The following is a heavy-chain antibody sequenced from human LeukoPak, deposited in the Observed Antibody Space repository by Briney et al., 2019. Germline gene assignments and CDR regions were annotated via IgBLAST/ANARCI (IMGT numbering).Heavy chain of an antibody. CDR2: IYHGGTT. V-gene: IGHV4-59*12. CDR3: ATYLYGGDYGSYYFDY. D-gene: IGHD4-23*01. CDR1: GASINSYY. Sequence: SETLSLTCTVSGASINSYYWSWIRQPPGKGLEWIGEIYHGGTTNYNPSLRSRVTMSVDKSKNQFYLKVSSVTAADTAVYYCATYLYGGDYGSYYFDYWGQRTLRTVSP. J-gene: IGHJ4*02.